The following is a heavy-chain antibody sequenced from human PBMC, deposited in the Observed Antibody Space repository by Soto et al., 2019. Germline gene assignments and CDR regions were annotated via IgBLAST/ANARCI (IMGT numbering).Heavy chain of an antibody. J-gene: IGHJ4*02. Sequence: QVQLVESGGGVVQPGRSLRLSCAASGFTFSSYAMHWVRQAPGKGLKWVAVISYDGSNKYYADSVKGRFTISRDNSKNTLYLQMNSLRAEDTAVYYCARLYGGYAVYFDYWGQGTLVTVAS. V-gene: IGHV3-30-3*01. CDR2: ISYDGSNK. CDR1: GFTFSSYA. D-gene: IGHD5-12*01. CDR3: ARLYGGYAVYFDY.